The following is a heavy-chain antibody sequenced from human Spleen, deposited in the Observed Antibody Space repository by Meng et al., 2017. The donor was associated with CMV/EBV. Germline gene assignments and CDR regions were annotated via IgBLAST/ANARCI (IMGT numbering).Heavy chain of an antibody. CDR2: ISGSGTTV. CDR3: VRDRGGKRAKYYFDY. CDR1: GFTFSDYY. Sequence: SGFTFSDYYMTWIRQAPGKGLEFISFISGSGTTVYYTDSVKGRFTISRDNAKNSLYLQMSSLRAEDTAMYYCVRDRGGKRAKYYFDYWGQGSLVTVSS. V-gene: IGHV3-11*04. J-gene: IGHJ4*02. D-gene: IGHD4-23*01.